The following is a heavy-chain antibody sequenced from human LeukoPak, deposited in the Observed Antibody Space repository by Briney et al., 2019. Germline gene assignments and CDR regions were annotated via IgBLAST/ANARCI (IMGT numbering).Heavy chain of an antibody. V-gene: IGHV1-2*02. J-gene: IGHJ5*02. CDR3: ARGQQLVNWFDP. CDR1: GYTFTGYY. Sequence: GASVKVSCKASGYTFTGYYMHWVRQAPGQGLEWMGWINPNSGGTNYAQKFQGRVTMTRDTSISTAYMELGRLRSDDTAVSYCARGQQLVNWFDPWGQGTLVTVSS. CDR2: INPNSGGT. D-gene: IGHD6-13*01.